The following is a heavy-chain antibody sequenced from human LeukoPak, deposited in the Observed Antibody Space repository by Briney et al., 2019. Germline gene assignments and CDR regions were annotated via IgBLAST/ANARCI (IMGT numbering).Heavy chain of an antibody. D-gene: IGHD5-12*01. V-gene: IGHV1-69*13. CDR1: GGTFSSYA. CDR3: ARDGISGYDPYMDV. CDR2: IIPIFGTA. Sequence: GASVKVSCKASGGTFSSYAISWVRQAPGQGLEWMGGIIPIFGTANYAQKFQGRVTITADESTSTAYMELSSLRSEDTAVYYCARDGISGYDPYMDVWGKGTTVTVSS. J-gene: IGHJ6*03.